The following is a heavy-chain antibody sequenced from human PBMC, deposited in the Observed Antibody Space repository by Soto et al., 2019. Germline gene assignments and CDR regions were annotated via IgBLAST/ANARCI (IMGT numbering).Heavy chain of an antibody. Sequence: ASVQVSCKASGYTFSSYAMHWVRQAPGQRLEWMGWINAGYGNTKSSQKFQDRVTICGDTSTSTAYMERTSMRSEDTAVYYCARDTGDGTFDFWGQGTLVTVSS. D-gene: IGHD7-27*01. CDR1: GYTFSSYA. V-gene: IGHV1-3*01. CDR3: ARDTGDGTFDF. CDR2: INAGYGNT. J-gene: IGHJ4*02.